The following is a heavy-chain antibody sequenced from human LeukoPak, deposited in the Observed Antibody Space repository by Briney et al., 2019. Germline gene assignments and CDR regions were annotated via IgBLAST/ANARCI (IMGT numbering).Heavy chain of an antibody. V-gene: IGHV7-4-1*02. CDR3: ARDYTVALGTTTYFQH. D-gene: IGHD1-7*01. Sequence: ASVKVSCKASGYIFSIYAIIWVRQAPGQGLELMGRINTNTGNPTYAQGFTGRFMFSLDTSVSTAYLQISSLKAEDTAVYYCARDYTVALGTTTYFQHWGQGTLVTVSS. J-gene: IGHJ1*01. CDR2: INTNTGNP. CDR1: GYIFSIYA.